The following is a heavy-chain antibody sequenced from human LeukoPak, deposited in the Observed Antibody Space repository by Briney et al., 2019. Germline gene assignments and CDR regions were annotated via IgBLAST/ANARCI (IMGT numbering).Heavy chain of an antibody. V-gene: IGHV3-48*01. J-gene: IGHJ4*02. CDR1: GFTFRSYN. CDR3: ARDYSTVTTFFDY. Sequence: GGSLRLSCAASGFTFRSYNMNWVRQAPGKGLEWVSFISNSNTTIYYADSVKGRFTISRDNAKNSLYLQMNSLRAEDTAVYYCARDYSTVTTFFDYWGQGTLVTVSS. CDR2: ISNSNTTI. D-gene: IGHD4-17*01.